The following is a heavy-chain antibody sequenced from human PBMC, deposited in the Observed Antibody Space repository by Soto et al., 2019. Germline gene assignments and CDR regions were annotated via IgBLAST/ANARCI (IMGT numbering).Heavy chain of an antibody. CDR3: ARRLGWGIWRYFDL. D-gene: IGHD3-16*01. CDR2: INHSGST. J-gene: IGHJ2*01. V-gene: IGHV4-34*01. CDR1: GGSFSGYY. Sequence: QVQLQQWGAGLLKPSETLSLTCAVYGGSFSGYYCSWIRQPPGKGLEWIGEINHSGSTNYNPSLKSRVTISVDTSKNQFSLKLSSVTAADTAVYYCARRLGWGIWRYFDLWGRGTLVTVSS.